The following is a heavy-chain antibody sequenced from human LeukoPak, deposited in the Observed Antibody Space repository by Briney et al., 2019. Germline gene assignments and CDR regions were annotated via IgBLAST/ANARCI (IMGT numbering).Heavy chain of an antibody. CDR1: GFTFSSYG. J-gene: IGHJ4*02. CDR3: AKDRPGYDFWSGYYNPIFDY. D-gene: IGHD3-3*01. Sequence: GGSLRLSCAASGFTFSSYGMHWVRQAPGKGLEWVAFIRYDGSNKYYADSVKGRFTISRDNSKNTLYLQMNSLRAEDTAVYYCAKDRPGYDFWSGYYNPIFDYWGQGTLVTVSS. V-gene: IGHV3-30*02. CDR2: IRYDGSNK.